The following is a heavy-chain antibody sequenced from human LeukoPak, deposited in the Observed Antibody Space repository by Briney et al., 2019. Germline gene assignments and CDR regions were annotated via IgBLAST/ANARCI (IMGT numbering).Heavy chain of an antibody. J-gene: IGHJ4*02. Sequence: ASVKVSCKASGYTFTGYYMHWVRQAPGQGLEWMGWFNPSSGGTNYAQNFQGRVTMTRDTSISTAYMELSSLRSDDTAVYYCARDYYGSGSYYDYWGQGTLVTVSS. CDR3: ARDYYGSGSYYDY. V-gene: IGHV1-2*02. CDR2: FNPSSGGT. D-gene: IGHD3-10*01. CDR1: GYTFTGYY.